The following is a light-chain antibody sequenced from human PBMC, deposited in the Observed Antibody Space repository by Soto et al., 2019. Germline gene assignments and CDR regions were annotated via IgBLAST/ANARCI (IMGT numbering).Light chain of an antibody. CDR2: DAS. Sequence: DIQMTQAPSSLSASVGDRVTITCQASQNINSDVNWYQQKPGRAPQLLIYDASTLEAGAPSRFRGSGSGTEFPLTISRLQPDDFATYYCQQYNSYSWTFGQGTKVDIK. CDR3: QQYNSYSWT. V-gene: IGKV1-33*01. CDR1: QNINSD. J-gene: IGKJ1*01.